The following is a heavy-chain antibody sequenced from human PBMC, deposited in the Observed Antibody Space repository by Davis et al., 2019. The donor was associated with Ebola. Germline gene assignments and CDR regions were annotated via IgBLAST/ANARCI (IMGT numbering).Heavy chain of an antibody. D-gene: IGHD3/OR15-3a*01. J-gene: IGHJ6*02. CDR2: IYYSGST. V-gene: IGHV4-59*01. Sequence: SETLSLTCTVSGGSISSYYWSWIRQPPGKGLEWIGYIYYSGSTNYNPSLKSRVTISVDTSKNQFSLKLSSVTAADTAVYYCASLDVYYHGMDVWGQGTTVTVSS. CDR3: ASLDVYYHGMDV. CDR1: GGSISSYY.